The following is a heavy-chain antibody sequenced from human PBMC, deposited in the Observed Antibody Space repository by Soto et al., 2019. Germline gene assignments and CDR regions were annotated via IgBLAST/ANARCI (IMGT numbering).Heavy chain of an antibody. Sequence: ASVKVSCKASGYTFTSYGISWVRQAPGQGLEWMGWISAYNGNTNYAQKLQGRVTMTTDTSTSTAYMGLRSLRSDDTAVYYCAVGVLRYFDWLPDSGYMDVWGKGTTVTVSS. J-gene: IGHJ6*03. CDR3: AVGVLRYFDWLPDSGYMDV. CDR2: ISAYNGNT. V-gene: IGHV1-18*01. D-gene: IGHD3-9*01. CDR1: GYTFTSYG.